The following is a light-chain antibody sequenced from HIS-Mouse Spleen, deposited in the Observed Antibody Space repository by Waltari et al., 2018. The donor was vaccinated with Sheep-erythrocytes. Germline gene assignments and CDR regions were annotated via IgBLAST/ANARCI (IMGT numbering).Light chain of an antibody. CDR2: QDS. V-gene: IGLV3-1*01. J-gene: IGLJ2*01. CDR3: QAWDSSTAWNVV. CDR1: KLGDKY. Sequence: SYELTQPPSVSVSPGQTASITCSGDKLGDKYACWYQQKPGQSPVLVIYQDSKRPSGIPGRFSGSNSWNQAHLTISGTQAMDEADYYCQAWDSSTAWNVVFGGGTKLTVL.